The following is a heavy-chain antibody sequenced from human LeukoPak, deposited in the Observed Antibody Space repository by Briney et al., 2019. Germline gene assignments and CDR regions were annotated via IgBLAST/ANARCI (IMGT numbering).Heavy chain of an antibody. Sequence: KAGGSLRLSCAASGFTFSSYSMNWVRQAPGKGLEWVSSISSSSSYIYYADSVKGRFTISRDNAKNSLYLQMNSLRAEDTAVYYCARGNGYKGKRNDYWGQGTLVTVSS. CDR2: ISSSSSYI. V-gene: IGHV3-21*01. D-gene: IGHD5-24*01. CDR1: GFTFSSYS. CDR3: ARGNGYKGKRNDY. J-gene: IGHJ4*02.